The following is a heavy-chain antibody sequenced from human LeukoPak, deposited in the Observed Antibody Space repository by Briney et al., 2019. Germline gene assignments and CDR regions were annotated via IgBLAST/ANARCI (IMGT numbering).Heavy chain of an antibody. J-gene: IGHJ4*02. D-gene: IGHD6-19*01. Sequence: GGSLRLSCAASGFTFSSYGMHWVRQAPGKGLEWVTVISYDGNNKYYADSVKGRFTISRDNSKNTLYLQMDNLRAEDTAVYYCAKYQRQWLPKGGFDYWGQGTLVTVSS. CDR3: AKYQRQWLPKGGFDY. CDR1: GFTFSSYG. CDR2: ISYDGNNK. V-gene: IGHV3-30*18.